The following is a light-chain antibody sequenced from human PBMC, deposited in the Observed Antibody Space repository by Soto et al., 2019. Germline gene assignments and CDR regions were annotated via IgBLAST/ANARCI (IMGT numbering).Light chain of an antibody. CDR1: RSVSSN. Sequence: EIVMTQSPATLSVSPGERATLSCRASRSVSSNLAWYQQKPGQAPRLLIYGASTRATGIPARISGSGSGTEFTLTISSLQSEDFAVYYCQQYNNWSRTFGQGTKLEIK. CDR3: QQYNNWSRT. CDR2: GAS. V-gene: IGKV3-15*01. J-gene: IGKJ2*01.